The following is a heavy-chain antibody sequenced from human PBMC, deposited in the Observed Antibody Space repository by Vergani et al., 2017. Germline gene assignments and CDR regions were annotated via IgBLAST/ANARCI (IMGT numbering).Heavy chain of an antibody. CDR2: TYFMSMWYN. J-gene: IGHJ6*03. CDR3: AREDISLTVEGANYMDI. V-gene: IGHV6-1*01. CDR1: GDRVSNKSAG. Sequence: QVQLHPSGPGLVKPSQTLSLTCAISGDRVSNKSAGWNWIRQSPSRGLEWLGRTYFMSMWYNDYAASVKSRMTINSDTSKNLFSLQLQSVTPEDTAVYYCAREDISLTVEGANYMDIWGKGTTVTVSS. D-gene: IGHD3-22*01.